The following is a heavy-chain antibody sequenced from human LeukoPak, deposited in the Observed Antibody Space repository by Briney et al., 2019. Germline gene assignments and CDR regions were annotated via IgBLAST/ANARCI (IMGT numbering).Heavy chain of an antibody. D-gene: IGHD3-10*01. CDR3: ARGQRGILIRRALTDLNWFDP. Sequence: PSETLSLTCTVSGGSISWGVYYGSWIRHPPGKGLEWVGYIYHSGRTHYNSSLKSRLTISADTSKNQFSLNLSSVSAADTAVYYCARGQRGILIRRALTDLNWFDPWRQGSLVTVSP. CDR1: GGSISWGVYY. J-gene: IGHJ5*02. CDR2: IYHSGRT. V-gene: IGHV4-30-4*01.